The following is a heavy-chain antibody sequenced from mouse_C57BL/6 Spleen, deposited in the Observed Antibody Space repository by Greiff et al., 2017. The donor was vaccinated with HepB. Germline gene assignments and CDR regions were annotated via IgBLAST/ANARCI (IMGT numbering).Heavy chain of an antibody. CDR2: IDPSDSYT. D-gene: IGHD2-3*01. CDR1: GYTFTSYW. CDR3: ARRMDGYYWYFDV. V-gene: IGHV1-59*01. Sequence: QVQLQQPGAELVRPGTSVKLSCKASGYTFTSYWMHWVKQRPGQGLEWIGVIDPSDSYTNYNQKFKGKATLTVDTSSSTAYMQLSSLTSEDSAVYYCARRMDGYYWYFDVWGTGTTVTVSS. J-gene: IGHJ1*03.